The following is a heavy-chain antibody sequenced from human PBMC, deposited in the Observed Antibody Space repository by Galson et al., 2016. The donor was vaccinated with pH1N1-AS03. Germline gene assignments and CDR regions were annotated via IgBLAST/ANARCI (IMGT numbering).Heavy chain of an antibody. V-gene: IGHV3-30*18. Sequence: SLRLCCAASGFTISNFGMLWVRQAPGQGLEWVAIISFDGTNKYYADSVKGRFSISRDNSKNTLFLQMSALRAEDTAVYYCANDFNYDFWSGYSFFWGQGALVTVSS. J-gene: IGHJ4*02. CDR3: ANDFNYDFWSGYSFF. CDR2: ISFDGTNK. CDR1: GFTISNFG. D-gene: IGHD3/OR15-3a*01.